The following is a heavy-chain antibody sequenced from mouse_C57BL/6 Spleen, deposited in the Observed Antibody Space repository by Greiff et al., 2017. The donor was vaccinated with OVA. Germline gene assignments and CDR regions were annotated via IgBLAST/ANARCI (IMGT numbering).Heavy chain of an antibody. CDR1: GYTFTSYW. CDR2: IDPSDSYT. J-gene: IGHJ4*01. Sequence: VQLQQSGAELVKPGASVKLSCKASGYTFTSYWMQWVKQRPGQGLEWIGEIDPSDSYTNYNQKFKGKATLTVDTSSSTAYMQLSSLTSEDSAVYYCARLDYYDYDYAMDYWGQGTSVTVSS. CDR3: ARLDYYDYDYAMDY. D-gene: IGHD2-4*01. V-gene: IGHV1-50*01.